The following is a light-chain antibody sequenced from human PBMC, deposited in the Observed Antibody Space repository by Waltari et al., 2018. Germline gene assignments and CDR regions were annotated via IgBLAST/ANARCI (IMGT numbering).Light chain of an antibody. CDR2: GAS. CDR1: QSISSN. Sequence: EIVMTQSPATLSVSPGERATLPCSASQSISSNLAWYQQKPGQAPRLLIYGASTRATGIPARFTGSGSGTEFTLTISSLQSEDFAVYYCQQYIHRPPWWTFGQGTKVEIK. V-gene: IGKV3-15*01. CDR3: QQYIHRPPWWT. J-gene: IGKJ1*01.